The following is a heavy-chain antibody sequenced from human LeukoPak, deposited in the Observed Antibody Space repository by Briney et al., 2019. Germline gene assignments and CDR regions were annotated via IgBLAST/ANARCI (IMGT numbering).Heavy chain of an antibody. CDR2: INHSGST. J-gene: IGHJ4*02. V-gene: IGHV4-34*01. D-gene: IGHD3-10*01. Sequence: SETLSLTCAVYGGSFSGYYWSWIRQPPGKGLEWIGEINHSGSTNYNPSLKSRVTISVDTSKNQFSLKLSSVTAADTAVYYCARGLYMVRGVAYLRYWGQGTLVTVSS. CDR1: GGSFSGYY. CDR3: ARGLYMVRGVAYLRY.